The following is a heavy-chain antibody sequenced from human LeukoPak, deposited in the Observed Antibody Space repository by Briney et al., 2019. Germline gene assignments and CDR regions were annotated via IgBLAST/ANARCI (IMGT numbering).Heavy chain of an antibody. D-gene: IGHD3-22*01. Sequence: GGSLRLSCAASGFTFSSYAMNWVRQTPGKGLEWVSAVTSSGGSTYYADSVKGRFTISRDNSKNTLYLQMNSLRAEDTAVYYCASSGPDSSGYYRTDYYYYGMDVWGQGTTVTVSS. J-gene: IGHJ6*02. CDR1: GFTFSSYA. V-gene: IGHV3-23*01. CDR3: ASSGPDSSGYYRTDYYYYGMDV. CDR2: VTSSGGST.